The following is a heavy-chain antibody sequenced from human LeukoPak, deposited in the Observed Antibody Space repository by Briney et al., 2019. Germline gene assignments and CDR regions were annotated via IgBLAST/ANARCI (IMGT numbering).Heavy chain of an antibody. J-gene: IGHJ6*02. D-gene: IGHD1-26*01. CDR1: GYTFTSYD. Sequence: ASVKVSCKASGYTFTSYDINWVRQATGQGLEWMGWMNPNSGNTGYAQKFQGRVTMTRNTSISTAYMELSSLRSEDTAVYYCAGGGWRGSYYYYGMDVWGQGTTVTVSS. V-gene: IGHV1-8*01. CDR3: AGGGWRGSYYYYGMDV. CDR2: MNPNSGNT.